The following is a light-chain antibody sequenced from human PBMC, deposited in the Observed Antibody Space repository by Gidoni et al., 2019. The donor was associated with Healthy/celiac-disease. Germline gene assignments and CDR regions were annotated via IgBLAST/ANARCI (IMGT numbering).Light chain of an antibody. Sequence: DIVMTQSPASLAVSLGERATINCKSSQSVLYSSNNKNYLAWYQQKPGHPPKLLIYWASTRESGVPDRFSGSGSGTDFTLTISSLQAEDVAVYYCQQYYSTPYTFGQXTKLEIK. CDR2: WAS. CDR1: QSVLYSSNNKNY. CDR3: QQYYSTPYT. V-gene: IGKV4-1*01. J-gene: IGKJ2*01.